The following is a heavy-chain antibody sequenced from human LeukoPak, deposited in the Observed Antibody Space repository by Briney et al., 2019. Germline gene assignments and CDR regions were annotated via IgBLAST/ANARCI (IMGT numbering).Heavy chain of an antibody. CDR3: ARRHSSGWFYY. Sequence: SETLSLTCTVSGYSISNGYYWDWIRQPPGRGLEWIGNIYRSGSTSYNPSLKSRVTISVDTTKNQFSRKLYPVTAADTAVYYCARRHSSGWFYYWGQGTLVTVSS. J-gene: IGHJ4*02. V-gene: IGHV4-38-2*02. D-gene: IGHD6-19*01. CDR2: IYRSGST. CDR1: GYSISNGYY.